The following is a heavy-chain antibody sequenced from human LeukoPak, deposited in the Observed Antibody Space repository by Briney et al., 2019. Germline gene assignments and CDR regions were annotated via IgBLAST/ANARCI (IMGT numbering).Heavy chain of an antibody. Sequence: GGSLRLSCAASGLTVSSNYMSWVRQAPGKGLEWVSVIYSGGSTYYADSVKGRFTISRDNSKNTLYLQMNSLRAEDTAVYYCARDSYGSDYYYMDVWGKGTTVTVSS. CDR1: GLTVSSNY. D-gene: IGHD3-22*01. CDR2: IYSGGST. CDR3: ARDSYGSDYYYMDV. V-gene: IGHV3-66*02. J-gene: IGHJ6*03.